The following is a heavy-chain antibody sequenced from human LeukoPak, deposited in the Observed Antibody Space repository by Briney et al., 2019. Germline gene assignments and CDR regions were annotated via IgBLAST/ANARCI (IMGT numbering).Heavy chain of an antibody. CDR3: ARHAIDYGAFDI. V-gene: IGHV4-59*08. Sequence: SETLSLTCAGSGGSINGYFLNWVRQPPGKGLEWIAFIYYNGDTNYYPSLKSRVTISLDTSRNQFSLKLSSVTAADTAVYYCARHAIDYGAFDIWGPGTMVTVSS. CDR1: GGSINGYF. CDR2: IYYNGDT. D-gene: IGHD4-17*01. J-gene: IGHJ3*02.